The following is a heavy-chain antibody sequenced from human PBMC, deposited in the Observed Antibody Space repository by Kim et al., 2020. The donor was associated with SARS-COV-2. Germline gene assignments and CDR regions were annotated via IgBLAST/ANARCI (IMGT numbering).Heavy chain of an antibody. V-gene: IGHV3-23*01. J-gene: IGHJ4*02. CDR2: ISGSGGST. D-gene: IGHD3-22*01. Sequence: GGSLRLSCAASGFTFSSYAMSWVRQAPGKGLEWVSAISGSGGSTYYADSVKGRFTISRDNSKNTLYLQMNSLRAEDTAVYYCAKVYSSGYSSSYYFDYWGQGTLVTVSS. CDR1: GFTFSSYA. CDR3: AKVYSSGYSSSYYFDY.